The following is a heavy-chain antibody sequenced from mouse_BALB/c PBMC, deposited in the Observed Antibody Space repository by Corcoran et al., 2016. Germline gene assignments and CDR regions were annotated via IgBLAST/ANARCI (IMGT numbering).Heavy chain of an antibody. J-gene: IGHJ2*01. CDR1: GYTFKKYG. D-gene: IGHD2-4*01. CDR3: ARLGYDYAYFDY. V-gene: IGHV9-3-1*01. CDR2: RNTYTGEP. Sequence: QIQLVQSGHERKKPGETVKISCKASGYTFKKYGRKWVKQAPGKGLNWMGWRNTYTGEPAYSDDFKGWFALSWESSASHAYLQINNLKNEDTATYFCARLGYDYAYFDYWGQGTTLTVSS.